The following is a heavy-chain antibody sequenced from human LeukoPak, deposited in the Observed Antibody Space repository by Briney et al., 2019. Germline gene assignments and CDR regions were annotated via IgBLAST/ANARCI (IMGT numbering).Heavy chain of an antibody. CDR1: GYTFTSYG. CDR2: INPSGGST. Sequence: ASVKVSCKASGYTFTSYGISWVRQAPGQGLEWMGIINPSGGSTSYAQKFQGRVTMTRDTSTSTVYMELSSLRSEDTAVYYCARGASIVGALFDPWGQGTLVTVSS. V-gene: IGHV1-46*01. CDR3: ARGASIVGALFDP. J-gene: IGHJ5*02. D-gene: IGHD1-26*01.